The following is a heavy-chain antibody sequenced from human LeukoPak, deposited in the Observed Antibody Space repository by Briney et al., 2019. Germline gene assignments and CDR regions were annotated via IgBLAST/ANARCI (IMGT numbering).Heavy chain of an antibody. V-gene: IGHV5-51*01. D-gene: IGHD2-15*01. CDR3: ARGCCSGGTCYSCFDY. CDR2: IYPGDSDT. Sequence: GESLKISCKGSGYSFTTYWIGWVRQMPGKGLEWMGIIYPGDSDTRYSPSFQGQVTISADKSISTAYLQWSSLKASDTAMYYCARGCCSGGTCYSCFDYWGQGVLVTVSS. CDR1: GYSFTTYW. J-gene: IGHJ4*02.